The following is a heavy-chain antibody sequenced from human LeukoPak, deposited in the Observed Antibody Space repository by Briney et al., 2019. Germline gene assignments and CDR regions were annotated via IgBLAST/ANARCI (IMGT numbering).Heavy chain of an antibody. Sequence: ASVKVSCKASGYTFTSYGISRVRQAPGQGLEWMGWISAYNGNTNYAQKFQGRVTMTRDTSTSTVYMELSSLRSEDTAVYYCARLDGPGDYWGQGTLVTVSS. V-gene: IGHV1-18*01. J-gene: IGHJ4*02. CDR1: GYTFTSYG. D-gene: IGHD1-1*01. CDR2: ISAYNGNT. CDR3: ARLDGPGDY.